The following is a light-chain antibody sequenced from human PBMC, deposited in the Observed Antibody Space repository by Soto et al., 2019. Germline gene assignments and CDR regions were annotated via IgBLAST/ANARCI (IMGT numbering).Light chain of an antibody. CDR1: QSISSW. J-gene: IGKJ1*01. V-gene: IGKV1-5*03. CDR3: QQYNSYPWT. Sequence: DIQMTQSPXTLSASVGDRVTITCRASQSISSWLAWYQQKPGKAPKLLIYKASSLESGVPSRFSGSGSGTEFTLTISSLQPDDFATYYCQQYNSYPWTFGQGTKVEIK. CDR2: KAS.